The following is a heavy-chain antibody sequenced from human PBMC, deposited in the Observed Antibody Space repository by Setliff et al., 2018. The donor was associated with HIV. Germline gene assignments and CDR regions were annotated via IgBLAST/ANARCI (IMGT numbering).Heavy chain of an antibody. Sequence: GASVKVSCKASGYTFTSYTMNWVRQAPGQGLEWMGWINTKTGNPTYAQGFTGRFVFSLDTPVSTAYLQISSLKADDTAVYYCARATIAAAGNYYYYYMDVWGKGTTVTVSS. CDR3: ARATIAAAGNYYYYYMDV. D-gene: IGHD6-13*01. CDR1: GYTFTSYT. V-gene: IGHV7-4-1*02. J-gene: IGHJ6*03. CDR2: INTKTGNP.